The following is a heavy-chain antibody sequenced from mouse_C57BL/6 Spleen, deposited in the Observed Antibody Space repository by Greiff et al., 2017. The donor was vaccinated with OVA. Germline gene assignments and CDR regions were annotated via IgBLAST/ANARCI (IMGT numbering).Heavy chain of an antibody. CDR2: ISSGSSTI. V-gene: IGHV5-17*01. CDR3: ARRGDMITNWEDYFDY. Sequence: EVQVVESGGGLVKPGGSLKLSCAASGFTFSDYGMHWVRQAPEKGLEWVAYISSGSSTIYYADTVKGRFTISRDNAKNTLFLQMTSLRSEDTAMYYSARRGDMITNWEDYFDYWGQGTTLTVSS. J-gene: IGHJ2*01. CDR1: GFTFSDYG. D-gene: IGHD2-4*01.